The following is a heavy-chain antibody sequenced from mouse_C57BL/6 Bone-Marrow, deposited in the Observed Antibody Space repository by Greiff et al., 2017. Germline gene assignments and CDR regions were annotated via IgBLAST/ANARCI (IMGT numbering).Heavy chain of an antibody. D-gene: IGHD2-1*01. J-gene: IGHJ3*01. CDR1: GFTFSSYG. CDR3: ARHDGNYEFAY. V-gene: IGHV5-6*01. CDR2: ISSGGSYT. Sequence: EVQVVESGGDLVKPGGSLKLSCAASGFTFSSYGMSWVRQTPDKRLEWVATISSGGSYTYYPDSVKGRFTISRDKAKNTLYLQMSSLESEDTAMYYCARHDGNYEFAYWGQGTLVTVSA.